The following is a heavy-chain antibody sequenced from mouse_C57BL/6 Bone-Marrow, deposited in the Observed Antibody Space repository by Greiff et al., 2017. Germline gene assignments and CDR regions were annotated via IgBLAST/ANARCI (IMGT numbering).Heavy chain of an antibody. Sequence: VQLQQSGAELVRPGASVKLSCTASGFNIKDDYMHWVKQRPEQGLEWIGWIDPENGDTEYASKFQGKATITADTSSHTDYLQLSSLTSQDTAVYYCTSTTVVATPSYFDYWGQGTTLTVSS. CDR3: TSTTVVATPSYFDY. D-gene: IGHD1-1*01. J-gene: IGHJ2*01. CDR1: GFNIKDDY. V-gene: IGHV14-4*01. CDR2: IDPENGDT.